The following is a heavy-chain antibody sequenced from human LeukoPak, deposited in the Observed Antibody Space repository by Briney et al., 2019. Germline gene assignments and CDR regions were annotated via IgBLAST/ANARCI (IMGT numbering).Heavy chain of an antibody. Sequence: PSQTLSLTCTVSGGSISSGSYYWSWIRQPAGKGLEWIGRIYSSGSTNNNPSLNSRVTISVDTSKNQVSLKLKSVSAADTAVYYCAREVKTSQIKTEWFDSWGKGALVTVSS. V-gene: IGHV4-61*02. D-gene: IGHD1-14*01. CDR3: AREVKTSQIKTEWFDS. CDR1: GGSISSGSYY. J-gene: IGHJ5*01. CDR2: IYSSGST.